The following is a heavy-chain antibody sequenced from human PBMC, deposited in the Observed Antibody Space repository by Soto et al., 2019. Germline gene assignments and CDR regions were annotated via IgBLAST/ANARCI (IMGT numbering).Heavy chain of an antibody. V-gene: IGHV3-23*01. CDR1: GFTFSSYA. J-gene: IGHJ3*02. Sequence: EVQLLESGGGLVQPGGSLRLSWAASGFTFSSYAMSWVRQAPGKGLEWVSAISGSGGSTYYADSVKGRFTSSRDNSKNTLYRQMNSLRAEDTDVYYCAKGASSGWVVFDIWCQGTMVTVSS. CDR3: AKGASSGWVVFDI. D-gene: IGHD6-19*01. CDR2: ISGSGGST.